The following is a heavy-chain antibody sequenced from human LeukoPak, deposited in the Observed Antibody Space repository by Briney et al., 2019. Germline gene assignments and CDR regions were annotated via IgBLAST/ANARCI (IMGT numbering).Heavy chain of an antibody. D-gene: IGHD3-10*01. Sequence: GASVKVSCKASGYTFTSYGISWVRQAPGQGLEWMGWISAYNGNTNYAQKLQGRVTMTTDTSTSTAYMELRSLRSDDTAVYYCARDGSGAIQYPVAFDIWGQGTMVTVSS. J-gene: IGHJ3*02. CDR2: ISAYNGNT. CDR1: GYTFTSYG. V-gene: IGHV1-18*01. CDR3: ARDGSGAIQYPVAFDI.